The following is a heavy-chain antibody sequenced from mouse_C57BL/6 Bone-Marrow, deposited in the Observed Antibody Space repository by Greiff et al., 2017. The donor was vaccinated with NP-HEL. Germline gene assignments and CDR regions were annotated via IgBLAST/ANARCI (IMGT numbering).Heavy chain of an antibody. Sequence: LVESGAELVKPGASVKISCKASGYAFSSYWMNWVKQRPGKGLEWIGQIYPGDGDTNYNGKFKDKASLTADKSSSTAYLQLSSLTSEDSAVYFCARGAYWGQGTLVTVSA. CDR3: ARGAY. CDR2: IYPGDGDT. J-gene: IGHJ3*01. V-gene: IGHV1-80*01. CDR1: GYAFSSYW.